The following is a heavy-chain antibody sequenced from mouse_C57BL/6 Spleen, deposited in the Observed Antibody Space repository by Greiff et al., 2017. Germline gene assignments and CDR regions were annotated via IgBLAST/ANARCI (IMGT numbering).Heavy chain of an antibody. D-gene: IGHD3-3*01. CDR1: GYTFTDYA. V-gene: IGHV1-15*01. Sequence: QVQLQQSGAELVRPGASVTLSCKASGYTFTDYAMHWVKQTPVHGLEWIGAIDPETGGTAYNQKFKGKAILTADKSSSTAYMELRSLTSEDSAVYYCTRGGRGHYFDYWGQGTTLTVSS. J-gene: IGHJ2*01. CDR3: TRGGRGHYFDY. CDR2: IDPETGGT.